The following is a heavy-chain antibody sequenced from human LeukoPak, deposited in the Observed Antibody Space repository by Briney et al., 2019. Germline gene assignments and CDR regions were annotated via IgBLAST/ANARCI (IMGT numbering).Heavy chain of an antibody. CDR1: GYTFTGYY. CDR2: INPNSGGT. V-gene: IGHV1-2*02. J-gene: IGHJ3*02. CDR3: ARDVPAKYYYDSRVAGVAFDI. Sequence: ASVKVSCKASGYTFTGYYMHWVRQAPGQGLEWMGWINPNSGGTNYAQKFQGRVTMTRDTSISTAYMELSRLRSDDTAVYYCARDVPAKYYYDSRVAGVAFDIWGQGTMVTVSS. D-gene: IGHD3-22*01.